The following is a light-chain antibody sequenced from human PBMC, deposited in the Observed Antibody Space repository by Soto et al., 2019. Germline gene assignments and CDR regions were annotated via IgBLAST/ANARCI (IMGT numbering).Light chain of an antibody. J-gene: IGLJ3*02. V-gene: IGLV2-14*01. CDR3: SSYTIINTRV. Sequence: QSALTQPASVSGSPGQSITISCTGTSSDVGGYNSVSWYQQHPGKAPELMIYEVSNRPSGVSTRFSGSKSGNTASLTISGLQAEDEADYFCSSYTIINTRVFGGGTKLTVL. CDR1: SSDVGGYNS. CDR2: EVS.